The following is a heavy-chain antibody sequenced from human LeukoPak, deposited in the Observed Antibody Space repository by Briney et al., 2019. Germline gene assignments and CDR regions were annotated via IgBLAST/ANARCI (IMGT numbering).Heavy chain of an antibody. CDR3: AREPRIIVVDYYFDY. CDR2: ISFDGSNK. Sequence: GGSLRLSCAASGXTFSSYAMHWVRQAPGKGLEWVAVISFDGSNKYYADSVKGRFAISRDNAKNTLYLQMNSLRPEDTAVYYCAREPRIIVVDYYFDYWGQGTLVTVSS. D-gene: IGHD3-22*01. CDR1: GXTFSSYA. J-gene: IGHJ4*02. V-gene: IGHV3-30*09.